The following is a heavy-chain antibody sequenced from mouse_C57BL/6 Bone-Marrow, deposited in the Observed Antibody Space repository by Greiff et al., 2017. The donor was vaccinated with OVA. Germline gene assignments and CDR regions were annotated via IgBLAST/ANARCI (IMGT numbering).Heavy chain of an antibody. V-gene: IGHV1-52*01. CDR2: IDPSDSET. D-gene: IGHD2-1*01. Sequence: QVQLQQPGAELVRPGSSVKLSCKASGYTFTSYWMHWVKQRPIQGLEWIGNIDPSDSETHYNQKFKDKATLTVDKSSSTAYMQLSSLTSEDSAVYYGARGRGNYGYYAMDYWGQGTSVTVSS. J-gene: IGHJ4*01. CDR3: ARGRGNYGYYAMDY. CDR1: GYTFTSYW.